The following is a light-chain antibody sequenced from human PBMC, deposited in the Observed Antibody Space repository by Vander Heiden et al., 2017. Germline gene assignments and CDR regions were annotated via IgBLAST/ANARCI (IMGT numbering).Light chain of an antibody. CDR1: SSNLGSNT. Sequence: QSVMTQPPSASGTPGQTVTISCSGSSSNLGSNTVKWYQQFPGTAPKLLVYSNDQRPSGVPDRFSGSKSGTSASLAIRGLQSEDEATYYCARWDDSLSGWVFGGGTKLTVL. CDR3: ARWDDSLSGWV. J-gene: IGLJ3*02. CDR2: SND. V-gene: IGLV1-44*01.